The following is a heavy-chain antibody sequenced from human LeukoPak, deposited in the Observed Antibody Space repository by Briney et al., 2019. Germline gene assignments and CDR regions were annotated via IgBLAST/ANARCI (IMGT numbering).Heavy chain of an antibody. J-gene: IGHJ4*02. CDR2: IYYSGST. V-gene: IGHV4-59*08. D-gene: IGHD6-19*01. CDR3: ARRNTVAAAFDY. CDR1: GGSISSYY. Sequence: SETLSLTCTVSGGSISSYYWSWIRQPPGKGLEWIGYIYYSGSTNYNPSLKSQVTISVDTSKNQFSLKLSSVTAADTAVYYCARRNTVAAAFDYWGQGTLVTVSS.